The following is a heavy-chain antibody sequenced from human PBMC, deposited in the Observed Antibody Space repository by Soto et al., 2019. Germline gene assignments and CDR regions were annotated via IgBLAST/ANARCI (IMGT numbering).Heavy chain of an antibody. Sequence: EVQLVESGGGLIQPGGSLRLSCAASGFIVSSNYMSWVRQAPGKGLEWVSVIYLDGSTYYADSVKGRFTISRDNSKNTLYLQMNSLRAEDTAVDYCARNYFDSGGGFDYWGQGTLVTVSS. J-gene: IGHJ4*02. V-gene: IGHV3-53*01. CDR2: IYLDGST. CDR3: ARNYFDSGGGFDY. D-gene: IGHD3-22*01. CDR1: GFIVSSNY.